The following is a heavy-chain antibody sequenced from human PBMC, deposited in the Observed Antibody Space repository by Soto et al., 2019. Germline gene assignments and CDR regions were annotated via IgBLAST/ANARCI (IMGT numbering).Heavy chain of an antibody. J-gene: IGHJ4*02. CDR3: AADLVPDTAMVTYYFDY. Sequence: ASVKVSCKASGFTFTSSAVQWVRQARGQRLEWIGWIVVGSGNTNYAQKFQERVTITRDMSTSTAYMELSSLRSEDTAVYYCAADLVPDTAMVTYYFDYWGQGTLVTVSS. CDR2: IVVGSGNT. D-gene: IGHD5-18*01. CDR1: GFTFTSSA. V-gene: IGHV1-58*01.